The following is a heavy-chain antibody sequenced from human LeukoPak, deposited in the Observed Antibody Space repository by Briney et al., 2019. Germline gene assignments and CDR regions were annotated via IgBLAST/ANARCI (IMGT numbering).Heavy chain of an antibody. Sequence: PSETLTLTCTVSGDAMSSYYWRWLRQPPGKGVEWIGSIYYSGSTNYNPSLKSRVTISVDTSRNQFSLKLTSVTAADTAVYYCARDRWRLQPDYWGQGILVTVSS. V-gene: IGHV4-59*01. D-gene: IGHD5-24*01. J-gene: IGHJ4*02. CDR2: IYYSGST. CDR1: GDAMSSYY. CDR3: ARDRWRLQPDY.